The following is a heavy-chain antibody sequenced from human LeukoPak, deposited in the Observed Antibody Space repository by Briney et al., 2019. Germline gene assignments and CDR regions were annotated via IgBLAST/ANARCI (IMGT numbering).Heavy chain of an antibody. J-gene: IGHJ4*02. CDR1: GFPFSSYA. CDR2: TSGSGGTT. Sequence: GGSLRLSCAASGFPFSSYAMSWVRQAPGKGLEWVSVTSGSGGTTYYADSVKGRFTISRDNSKNTLYLQMNSLRAEDTAVYYCARANSSGWYPLDYWGQGTLVTVSS. V-gene: IGHV3-23*01. CDR3: ARANSSGWYPLDY. D-gene: IGHD6-19*01.